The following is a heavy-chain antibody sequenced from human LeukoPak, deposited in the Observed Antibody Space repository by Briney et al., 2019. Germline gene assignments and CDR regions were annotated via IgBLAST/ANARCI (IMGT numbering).Heavy chain of an antibody. D-gene: IGHD5-24*01. CDR1: GGSVSSSSYY. CDR3: ARVGDMATTLTSYFDY. Sequence: SETLSLTCTVSGGSVSSSSYYWGWIRQPPGKGLEWIVSLSYSESTQYNPSLKSRVTILIDTSKNQFSLELNSLTAADTAIYYCARVGDMATTLTSYFDYWGQGILVTVSS. J-gene: IGHJ4*02. CDR2: LSYSEST. V-gene: IGHV4-39*07.